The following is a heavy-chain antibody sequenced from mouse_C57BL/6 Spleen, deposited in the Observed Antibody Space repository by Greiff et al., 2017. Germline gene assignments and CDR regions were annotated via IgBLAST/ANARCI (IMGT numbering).Heavy chain of an antibody. D-gene: IGHD1-1*01. CDR1: GYTFTNYW. V-gene: IGHV1-63*01. J-gene: IGHJ2*01. CDR2: IYPGGGYT. CDR3: ARHYYGSSSRGCDY. Sequence: VQLQQSGAELVRPGTSVKMSCKASGYTFTNYWIGWAKQRPGHGLEWIGDIYPGGGYTNYNEKFKGKATLTADKSSSTAYMQFSSLTSEDSASYYGARHYYGSSSRGCDYWGKGTTLTVSS.